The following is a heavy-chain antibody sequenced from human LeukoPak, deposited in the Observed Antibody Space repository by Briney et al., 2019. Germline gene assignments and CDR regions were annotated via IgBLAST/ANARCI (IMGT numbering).Heavy chain of an antibody. V-gene: IGHV4-39*01. CDR1: GGSISSSSYY. CDR2: IYYSGST. J-gene: IGHJ6*03. CDR3: ARSYYYYYMDV. Sequence: LSETLSLTCTVSGGSISSSSYYWGWIRQPPGKGLEWIGSIYYSGSTYYNPSLKSRVTISVDTSKNQFSLKLSSVTAADTAVYYRARSYYYYYMDVWGKGTTVTVSS.